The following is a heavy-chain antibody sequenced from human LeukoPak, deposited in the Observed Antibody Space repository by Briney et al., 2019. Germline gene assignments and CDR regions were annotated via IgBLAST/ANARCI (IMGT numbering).Heavy chain of an antibody. V-gene: IGHV4-59*01. CDR1: GGSISSYY. CDR3: ARDEAYYDILTGYRPYFHFDY. CDR2: IYYSGST. D-gene: IGHD3-9*01. Sequence: SETLSLTCTVSGGSISSYYWSWIRQPPGKGLEWIGYIYYSGSTNYNPSLKSRVTISVDTSKNQFSLKLSSVTAADTAVYYCARDEAYYDILTGYRPYFHFDYWGQGTLVTVSS. J-gene: IGHJ4*02.